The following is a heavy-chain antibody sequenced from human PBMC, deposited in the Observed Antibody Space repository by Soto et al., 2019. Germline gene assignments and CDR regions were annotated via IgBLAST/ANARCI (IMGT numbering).Heavy chain of an antibody. Sequence: SGPTLVNPTQTLTLTCTFSGFSLSTSGVGVGWIRQPPGKALEWLALIYWNDDKRYSPSPKSRLTINKDTSKNQMGLKMTHMDPVDTATYYGAHRSPRFFEWLEEQDAFDIWGQGTMVTVSS. CDR2: IYWNDDK. J-gene: IGHJ3*02. CDR3: AHRSPRFFEWLEEQDAFDI. V-gene: IGHV2-5*01. CDR1: GFSLSTSGVG. D-gene: IGHD3-3*01.